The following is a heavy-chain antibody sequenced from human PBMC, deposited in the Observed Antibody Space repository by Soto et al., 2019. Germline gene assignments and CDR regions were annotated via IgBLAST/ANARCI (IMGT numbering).Heavy chain of an antibody. CDR3: ARAVRELYLYAY. CDR2: IGPESGAT. J-gene: IGHJ4*02. Sequence: ASVKVSCKASGYTFTGHYIHWVRQAPEQGPEWMGEIGPESGATRYAQKFQGRVTMTRDTSISTAYMELSRLRSDDTAVYYCARAVRELYLYAYWGQGTLVTVSS. D-gene: IGHD3-10*01. CDR1: GYTFTGHY. V-gene: IGHV1-2*02.